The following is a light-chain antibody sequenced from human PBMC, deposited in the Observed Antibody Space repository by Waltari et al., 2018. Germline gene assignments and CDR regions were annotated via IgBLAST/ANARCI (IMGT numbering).Light chain of an antibody. CDR1: QSVLYSSNNKNY. J-gene: IGKJ1*01. CDR3: QQYYSHVRT. Sequence: DIVMTQSPDSLAVSLGERATINCKSSQSVLYSSNNKNYLAWYQQKPGQPPTLLIYWASTRESGVPDRFSGSGSGTEFTLTISSLQAEDVAVYYCQQYYSHVRTFGQGTKVEVK. V-gene: IGKV4-1*01. CDR2: WAS.